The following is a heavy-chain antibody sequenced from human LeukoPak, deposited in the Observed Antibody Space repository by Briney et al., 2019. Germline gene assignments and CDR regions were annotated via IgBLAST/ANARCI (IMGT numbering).Heavy chain of an antibody. D-gene: IGHD6-19*01. Sequence: LRLSCAASGFTFDDYAMHWIRQPPGKGLEWIGEINHSGSTNYNPSLKSRVTISVDTSKNQFSLKLSSVTAADTAVYYCAIRDSSGWVNWFDPWGQGTLVTVSS. CDR2: INHSGST. J-gene: IGHJ5*02. CDR1: GFTFDDYA. V-gene: IGHV4-34*08. CDR3: AIRDSSGWVNWFDP.